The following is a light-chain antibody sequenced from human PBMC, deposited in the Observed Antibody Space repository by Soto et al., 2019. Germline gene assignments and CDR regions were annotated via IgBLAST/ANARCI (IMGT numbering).Light chain of an antibody. Sequence: DIQLTQSPALLAASVGDRATITCRASHDIRTYLAWYQQKPGKAPKLLIYEASTLQSGVPSRFRGSGSGTEFTLTISGLLPEDFETYHCQQLNTLPFTFGQGTRLEIK. J-gene: IGKJ5*01. V-gene: IGKV1-9*01. CDR2: EAS. CDR1: HDIRTY. CDR3: QQLNTLPFT.